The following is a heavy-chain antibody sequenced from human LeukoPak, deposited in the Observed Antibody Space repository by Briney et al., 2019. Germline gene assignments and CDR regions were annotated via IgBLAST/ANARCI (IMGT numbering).Heavy chain of an antibody. D-gene: IGHD6-13*01. CDR2: ISGSGANT. CDR1: GFTFSSYA. V-gene: IGHV3-23*01. CDR3: ARAGSSWYSNDAFDI. J-gene: IGHJ3*02. Sequence: GGSLRLSCAASGFTFSSYAMTWVRQAPGKGLEWVSTISGSGANTYYADSVKGRFTISRDNSKNTLSLQMNSLRVEDTALYYCARAGSSWYSNDAFDIWGQGTMVTVSS.